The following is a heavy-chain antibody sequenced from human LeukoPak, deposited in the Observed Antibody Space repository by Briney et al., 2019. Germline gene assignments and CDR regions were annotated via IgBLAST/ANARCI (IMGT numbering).Heavy chain of an antibody. J-gene: IGHJ4*02. Sequence: GASVKVSCKASVYTFTNYGISWVRQAPGQGLEWVGWISAYNGNTNYAQNLQDRVTMTTDTSTSAAYMELRSLISDDTAVYYCAREGPVAVAGLDYWGQGTLVTVSS. CDR3: AREGPVAVAGLDY. CDR1: VYTFTNYG. V-gene: IGHV1-18*01. D-gene: IGHD6-19*01. CDR2: ISAYNGNT.